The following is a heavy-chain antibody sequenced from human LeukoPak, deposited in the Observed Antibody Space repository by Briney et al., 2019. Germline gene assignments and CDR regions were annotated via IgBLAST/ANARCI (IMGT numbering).Heavy chain of an antibody. J-gene: IGHJ4*02. Sequence: GGSLRLSCVASGFTFDTYSMNWVRQAPGKGLEWVSYISTSSSTIYYADSVKGRFTISRDNGKNSLYLQMNSLRAEDTAVYYCARHDYYDSSGFPDCWGQGTLVTVSS. CDR3: ARHDYYDSSGFPDC. D-gene: IGHD3-22*01. CDR1: GFTFDTYS. CDR2: ISTSSSTI. V-gene: IGHV3-48*01.